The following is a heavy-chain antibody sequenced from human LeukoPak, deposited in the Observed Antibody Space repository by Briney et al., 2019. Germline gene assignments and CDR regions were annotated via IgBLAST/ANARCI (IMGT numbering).Heavy chain of an antibody. CDR3: ARGIITIFGVVSPYAFDI. J-gene: IGHJ3*02. V-gene: IGHV4-61*02. CDR1: GGSISSGSYY. D-gene: IGHD3-3*01. Sequence: ASETLSLTCTVSGGSISSGSYYWRWIRQPAGKGLEWIGRIYTSGSTNYNPSLKSRVTISVDTSKNQFSLKLSSVTAADTAVYYCARGIITIFGVVSPYAFDIWGQGTMVTVSS. CDR2: IYTSGST.